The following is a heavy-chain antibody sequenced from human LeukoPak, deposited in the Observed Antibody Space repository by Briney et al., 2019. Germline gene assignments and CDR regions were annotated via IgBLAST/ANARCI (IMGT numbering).Heavy chain of an antibody. D-gene: IGHD6-19*01. V-gene: IGHV3-48*01. J-gene: IGHJ4*02. Sequence: PGGSLRLSCAASGFTFSSYSMNWVRQAPGKGLEWVSYISSSSSTIYYADSVKGRFTISRDNSKNTLYLQMNSLRAEDTALYYCARDHAQGIAVPDDDWGQGTLVTVSS. CDR3: ARDHAQGIAVPDDD. CDR2: ISSSSSTI. CDR1: GFTFSSYS.